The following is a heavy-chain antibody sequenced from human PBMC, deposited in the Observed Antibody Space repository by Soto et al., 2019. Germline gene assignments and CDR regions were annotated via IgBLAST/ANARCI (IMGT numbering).Heavy chain of an antibody. Sequence: GGSLRLSCAASGFTFTNYAMSWVRQAPGKGLEWVSAISGSGVSTYYANSVKGRFTISRDNSKNTLYLQMNSLRAEDTAVYYCAKVWWELLGATGYFDYWGQGTLVTVSS. V-gene: IGHV3-23*01. J-gene: IGHJ4*02. CDR1: GFTFTNYA. CDR3: AKVWWELLGATGYFDY. CDR2: ISGSGVST. D-gene: IGHD1-26*01.